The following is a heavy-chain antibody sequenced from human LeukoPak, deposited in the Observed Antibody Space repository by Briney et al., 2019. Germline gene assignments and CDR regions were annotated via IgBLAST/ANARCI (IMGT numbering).Heavy chain of an antibody. V-gene: IGHV1-69*13. J-gene: IGHJ4*02. CDR3: ARSTIDGGYYYDSSGYYDRYYFDY. CDR2: IIPIFGTA. CDR1: GGTFSSYA. D-gene: IGHD3-22*01. Sequence: GASVKVSCKASGGTFSSYAISWVRQAPGQGLEWVGGIIPIFGTANYAQKFQGRVTITADESTSTAYMELSSLRSEDTAVYYCARSTIDGGYYYDSSGYYDRYYFDYWGQGTLVTVSS.